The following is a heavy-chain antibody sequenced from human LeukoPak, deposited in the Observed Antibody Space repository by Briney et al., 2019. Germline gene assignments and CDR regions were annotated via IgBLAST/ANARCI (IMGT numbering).Heavy chain of an antibody. V-gene: IGHV3-49*04. D-gene: IGHD6-6*01. CDR3: TREYLEYSSSSLDY. Sequence: GGSLRLSCTASGFTFGDYAMGWVRQAPGKGLEWVGFIRSKAYGGTTEYAASVKGRFTISRDDSKSIAYLQMNSLKTEDTAVYYCTREYLEYSSSSLDYWGQGTLVTVSS. CDR1: GFTFGDYA. J-gene: IGHJ4*02. CDR2: IRSKAYGGTT.